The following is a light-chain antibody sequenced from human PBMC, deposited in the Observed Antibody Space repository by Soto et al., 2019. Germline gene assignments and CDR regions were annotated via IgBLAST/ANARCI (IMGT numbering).Light chain of an antibody. CDR3: QQYNSYS. J-gene: IGKJ1*01. CDR2: DVS. CDR1: QSINNL. V-gene: IGKV1-5*01. Sequence: VQMTQSACTPSASVVDRVTITCRASQSINNLLAWYQQKPGKAPKFLIYDVSTLESGVPSRFRGSGSETALTLTIISLQPDDFATYYCQQYNSYSFGQGTKVDIK.